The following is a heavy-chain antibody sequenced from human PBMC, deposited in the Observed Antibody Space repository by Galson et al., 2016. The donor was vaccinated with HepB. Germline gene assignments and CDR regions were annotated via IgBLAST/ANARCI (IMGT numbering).Heavy chain of an antibody. V-gene: IGHV3-74*03. CDR3: ARDRDRHYLHNGYDS. Sequence: SLRLSCAASGFPFSSYWMHWVRQDTGKGLMWVARINGDGTSTTYADSVRGRLTISRDNAKNTLYLQLKSLRPEDMAVYYCARDRDRHYLHNGYDSWGQGTLVTVS. CDR1: GFPFSSYW. J-gene: IGHJ5*01. D-gene: IGHD3-10*01. CDR2: INGDGTST.